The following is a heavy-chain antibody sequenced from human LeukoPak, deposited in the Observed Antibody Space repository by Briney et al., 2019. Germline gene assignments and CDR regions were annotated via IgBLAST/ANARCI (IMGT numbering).Heavy chain of an antibody. CDR3: AKDISGSRPGYGMDV. J-gene: IGHJ6*02. Sequence: ASVKVSCKASGGTFSSYAISWVRQAPGQGLEWMGRIIPILGIANYAQKFQGRVTITADKSTSTAYMELSSLRSEDTAVYYCAKDISGSRPGYGMDVWGQGTTVTVSS. V-gene: IGHV1-69*04. D-gene: IGHD1-26*01. CDR2: IIPILGIA. CDR1: GGTFSSYA.